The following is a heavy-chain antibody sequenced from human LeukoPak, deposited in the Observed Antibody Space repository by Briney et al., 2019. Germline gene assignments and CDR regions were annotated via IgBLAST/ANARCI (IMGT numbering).Heavy chain of an antibody. CDR3: ARGIYGGNSGDHNFDS. CDR2: IYYSGST. D-gene: IGHD4-23*01. CDR1: GGSVSSGSYY. V-gene: IGHV4-61*01. Sequence: PSETLSLTCTVSGGSVSSGSYYWSWIRQPPGKGLEWIGYIYYSGSTNYNPSLKSRVTISIDTSKNQFSLKLSSVTAADTAVYYCARGIYGGNSGDHNFDSWGQGTLVTVSS. J-gene: IGHJ4*02.